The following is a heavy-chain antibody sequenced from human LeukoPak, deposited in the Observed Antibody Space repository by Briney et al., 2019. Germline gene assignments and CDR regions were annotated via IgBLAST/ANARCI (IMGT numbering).Heavy chain of an antibody. CDR3: ARSDDYGSGSSLFGY. CDR2: IYPGDSDT. D-gene: IGHD3-10*01. J-gene: IGHJ4*02. Sequence: GESLKISCKGSGYSFTSYWIGWVRQMPGKGLEWMGIIYPGDSDTRYSPSFQGQVTISADKSISTAYLQWSSLEASDTAMYYCARSDDYGSGSSLFGYWGQVTLVTVSS. CDR1: GYSFTSYW. V-gene: IGHV5-51*01.